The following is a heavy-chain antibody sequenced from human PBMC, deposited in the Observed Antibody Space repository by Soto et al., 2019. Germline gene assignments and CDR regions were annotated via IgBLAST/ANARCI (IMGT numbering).Heavy chain of an antibody. CDR2: IIPILGIA. J-gene: IGHJ3*02. V-gene: IGHV1-69*08. CDR1: GGTFSSYT. D-gene: IGHD3-10*01. Sequence: QVQLVQSGAEVKKPGSSVKVSCKASGGTFSSYTISWVRQAPGQGLEWMGRIIPILGIANYAQKFQGRVTITADKSTSTAYMELSSVRSEDTAVYYCARDGSMVRGVIITDAFDIWGQGTMVTVSS. CDR3: ARDGSMVRGVIITDAFDI.